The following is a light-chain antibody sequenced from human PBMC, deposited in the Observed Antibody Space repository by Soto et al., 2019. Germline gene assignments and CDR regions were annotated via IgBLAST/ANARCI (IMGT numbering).Light chain of an antibody. CDR1: FSDVGGYDY. CDR2: EVT. CDR3: SSHTSGSTRV. Sequence: QSVLTKPAYVSGSPGQSIAISCTGTFSDVGGYDYVSWYQQHPDKAPKLMIYEVTKRPSGVSNRFSGSKSGNTASLTISGLQPEDEADYYCSSHTSGSTRVFGSGTKVTVL. V-gene: IGLV2-14*01. J-gene: IGLJ1*01.